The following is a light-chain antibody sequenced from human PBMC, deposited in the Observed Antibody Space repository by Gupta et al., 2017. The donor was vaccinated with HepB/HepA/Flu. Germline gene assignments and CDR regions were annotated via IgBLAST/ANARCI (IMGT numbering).Light chain of an antibody. V-gene: IGKV3-20*01. J-gene: IGKJ1*01. CDR3: RMDDRARGA. CDR2: GAS. Sequence: PGTLSLSPGERATLSCRASQSVSSSYLAWYQQKPGQAPRLLIYGASSRATGIPDRFSGSGSGTDFTLTIISLEPENFTVYYCRMDDRARGAYGPGT. CDR1: QSVSSSY.